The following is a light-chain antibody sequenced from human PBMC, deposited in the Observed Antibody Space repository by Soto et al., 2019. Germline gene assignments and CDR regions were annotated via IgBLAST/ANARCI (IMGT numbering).Light chain of an antibody. V-gene: IGKV3-20*01. CDR2: GAS. CDR1: QSVSSSY. Sequence: EIVLTQSPGTLSLSPGERATLSGRASQSVSSSYLAWFQQKPGQAPRLLIYGASGRATGIPDRFSGSGSGTAFTLTISRLEPEDFAVYYCQQYGSSPEITFGGGTKVEIK. J-gene: IGKJ4*01. CDR3: QQYGSSPEIT.